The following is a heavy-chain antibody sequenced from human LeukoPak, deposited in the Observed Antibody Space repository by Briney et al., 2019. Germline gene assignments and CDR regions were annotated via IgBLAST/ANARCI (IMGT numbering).Heavy chain of an antibody. Sequence: SETLSLTCTVSGYSISSGYYWGWIRQPPGKGPEWIGSIYHSGSTYYNPSLKSRVTISVDTSKNQFSLKLSSVTAADTAVYYCARVRATVAAAFDIWGQGTMVTVSS. CDR2: IYHSGST. CDR1: GYSISSGYY. J-gene: IGHJ3*02. D-gene: IGHD6-19*01. V-gene: IGHV4-38-2*02. CDR3: ARVRATVAAAFDI.